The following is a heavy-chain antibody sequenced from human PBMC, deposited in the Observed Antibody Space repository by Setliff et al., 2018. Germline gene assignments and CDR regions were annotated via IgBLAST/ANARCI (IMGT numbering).Heavy chain of an antibody. CDR3: AKRGPYCSGGTCHYYFDY. J-gene: IGHJ4*02. Sequence: PGGSLRLSCAASGFAFNTYAMTWVRQAPGKGLEWVSSISDAGDTTFYADSVKGRFTISRDNSKNTLFLQMNSLRAEDTAVYYCAKRGPYCSGGTCHYYFDYWGQGTLVTVSS. V-gene: IGHV3-23*01. CDR2: ISDAGDTT. CDR1: GFAFNTYA. D-gene: IGHD2-15*01.